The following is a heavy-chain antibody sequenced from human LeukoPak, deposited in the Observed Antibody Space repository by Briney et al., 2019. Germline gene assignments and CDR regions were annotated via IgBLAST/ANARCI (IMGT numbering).Heavy chain of an antibody. J-gene: IGHJ4*02. CDR1: GFTFSNNA. V-gene: IGHV3-23*01. CDR2: TSTSGGSA. Sequence: GGSLRLPCAASGFTFSNNAMGWVRQAPGKGLEWVSATSTSGGSAYYADSVKGRFTISRDNSKNTLYLQMDSLRADDTAVYYCARYSGSYYYPPAWDLWGQGTLVTVSS. CDR3: ARYSGSYYYPPAWDL. D-gene: IGHD1-26*01.